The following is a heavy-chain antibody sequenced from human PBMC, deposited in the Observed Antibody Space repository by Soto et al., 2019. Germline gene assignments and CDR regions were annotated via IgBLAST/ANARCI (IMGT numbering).Heavy chain of an antibody. CDR1: GYTLTELS. CDR3: ATDRHSYGFFDY. CDR2: FDPEDGET. D-gene: IGHD5-18*01. V-gene: IGHV1-24*01. J-gene: IGHJ4*02. Sequence: ASVKVSCKVSGYTLTELSMHWVRQAPGKGLEWMGGFDPEDGETIYAQKFQGRVAMTEDTSTDTAYMELSSLGSEDTAVYYCATDRHSYGFFDYWGQGTLVTVSS.